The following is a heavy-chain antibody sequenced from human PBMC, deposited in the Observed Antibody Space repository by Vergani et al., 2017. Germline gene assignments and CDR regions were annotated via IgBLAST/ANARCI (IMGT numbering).Heavy chain of an antibody. CDR1: GFKFSDHY. CDR2: ISPGASTV. D-gene: IGHD1-1*01. Sequence: GQLVESGGDWVQRGGSLRLSCAASGFKFSDHYMSWIRQAPGKGLEWVSHISPGASTVSYTDSVTGRFTVSRDNDNNSLTLDMTTLRVEDTAVYYCAKTPXISTTRHYYAMDVWGQGTTVTVSS. CDR3: AKTPXISTTRHYYAMDV. J-gene: IGHJ6*02. V-gene: IGHV3-11*04.